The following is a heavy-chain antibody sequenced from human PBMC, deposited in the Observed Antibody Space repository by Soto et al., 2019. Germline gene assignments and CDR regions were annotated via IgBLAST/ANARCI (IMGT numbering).Heavy chain of an antibody. V-gene: IGHV3-74*01. CDR1: GFTFSSDW. D-gene: IGHD2-2*01. Sequence: GGSLRLSCAASGFTFSSDWMHWVRQAPGKGLVWVSHISGDGSQTGYAGSVKGRFTISRDNAKNTLYLQMNSLRDEDTAVYYCARDFPYCSSASCYSYWGQGTLVTVSS. CDR2: ISGDGSQT. CDR3: ARDFPYCSSASCYSY. J-gene: IGHJ4*02.